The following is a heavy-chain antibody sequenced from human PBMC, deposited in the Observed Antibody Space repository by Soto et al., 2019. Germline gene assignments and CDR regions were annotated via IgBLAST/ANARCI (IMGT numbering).Heavy chain of an antibody. CDR2: IYPGDSDT. CDR3: ARVDSSGCSEY. Sequence: GESLKISCKGSGYSFTSYWIGWVPQMPGKGLECMGFIYPGDSDTTYSPSFQGHVTISADKYSSTAYLQWSSLKASDTAMYYCARVDSSGCSEYWGQGTLVTVSS. V-gene: IGHV5-51*01. J-gene: IGHJ4*02. CDR1: GYSFTSYW. D-gene: IGHD6-25*01.